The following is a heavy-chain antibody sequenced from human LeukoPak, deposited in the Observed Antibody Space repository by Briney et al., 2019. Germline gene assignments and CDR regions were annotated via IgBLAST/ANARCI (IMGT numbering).Heavy chain of an antibody. D-gene: IGHD2-15*01. CDR1: GFTFRSYA. J-gene: IGHJ3*02. CDR3: ARACSGGSCYLAAFDM. V-gene: IGHV3-23*01. Sequence: PGRSLRLCCAAAGFTFRSYAMSWVRQAPGKGLEWVSAISDDGGSTYYADSVKGRFTISRDNSKNTLFLQMNSLRAEDTAVYYCARACSGGSCYLAAFDMWGRGTMVTVSS. CDR2: ISDDGGST.